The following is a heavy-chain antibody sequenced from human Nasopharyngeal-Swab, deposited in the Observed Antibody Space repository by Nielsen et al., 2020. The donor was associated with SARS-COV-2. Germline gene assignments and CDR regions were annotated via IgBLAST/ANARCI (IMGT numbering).Heavy chain of an antibody. CDR3: ARDLGYSYGPYYGMDV. CDR2: ISSSGSTI. CDR1: GFIFSNYA. Sequence: GESLKISCAASGFIFSNYAMSWVRQAPGKGLEWVSYISSSGSTIYYADSVKGRFTISRDNAKNSLYLQMNSLRAEDTAVYYCARDLGYSYGPYYGMDVWGQGTTVTVSS. D-gene: IGHD5-18*01. J-gene: IGHJ6*02. V-gene: IGHV3-11*04.